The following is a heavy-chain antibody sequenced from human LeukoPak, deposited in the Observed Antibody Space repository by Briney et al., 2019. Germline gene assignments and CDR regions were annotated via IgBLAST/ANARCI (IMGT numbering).Heavy chain of an antibody. CDR1: GFTFSSYE. CDR2: ISSSGSTI. D-gene: IGHD4-17*01. J-gene: IGHJ4*02. V-gene: IGHV3-48*03. Sequence: GGSLRLSCAASGFTFSSYEMNWVRQAPGKGREWVSYISSSGSTIYYADSVKGRFTISRDNAKNSLYLQMNSLRAEDTAIYYCAKSQYGDYAVVDYWGQGTLVTVSS. CDR3: AKSQYGDYAVVDY.